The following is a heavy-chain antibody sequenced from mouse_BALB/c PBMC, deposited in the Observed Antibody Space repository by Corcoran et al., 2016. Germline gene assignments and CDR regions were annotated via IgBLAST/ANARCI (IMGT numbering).Heavy chain of an antibody. CDR2: INPRSGGT. Sequence: EVLLQESGPELVKPGASVTIPCKASGCRFTDYNMDWVGQSHRKSLEWIGDINPRSGGTIYNQTFKGKATLTVDQSSSTAYMELHSLTSEDTAVYYCARLGITTFDYWGQGTSVTVSS. CDR3: ARLGITTFDY. CDR1: GCRFTDYN. J-gene: IGHJ2*03. V-gene: IGHV1-18*01. D-gene: IGHD1-1*01.